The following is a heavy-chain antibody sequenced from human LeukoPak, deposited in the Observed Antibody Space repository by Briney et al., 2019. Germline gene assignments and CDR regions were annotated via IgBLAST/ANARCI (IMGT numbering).Heavy chain of an antibody. D-gene: IGHD6-13*01. Sequence: SVTLSLTCTVSGGSISSSSYYWGWIRQPPGKGLVWIGSIYYSGSTYYNPSLKSRVTISVDTSKNQFSLKLSSVTAADTAVYYCARPLGQQLDMGPGDAFDIWGQGTMVTVSS. V-gene: IGHV4-39*01. CDR1: GGSISSSSYY. J-gene: IGHJ3*02. CDR3: ARPLGQQLDMGPGDAFDI. CDR2: IYYSGST.